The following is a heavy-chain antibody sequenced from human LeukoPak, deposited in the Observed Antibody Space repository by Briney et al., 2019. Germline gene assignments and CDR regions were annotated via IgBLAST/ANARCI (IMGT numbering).Heavy chain of an antibody. V-gene: IGHV4-39*07. CDR3: ARESGSGSYYIHHDAFDI. J-gene: IGHJ3*02. CDR1: GGSISSSSYY. Sequence: SETLSLTCTVSGGSISSSSYYWGWIRQPPGKGLEWIGSIYYSGSTYYDPSLKSRVTISVDTSKSQFSLKLSSVTAADTAVYYCARESGSGSYYIHHDAFDIWGQGTMVTVSS. D-gene: IGHD3-10*01. CDR2: IYYSGST.